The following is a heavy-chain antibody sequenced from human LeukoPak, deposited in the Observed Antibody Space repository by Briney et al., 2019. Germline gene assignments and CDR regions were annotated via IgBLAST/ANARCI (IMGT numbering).Heavy chain of an antibody. CDR3: AKCEAAAGTAYYYYYMDV. CDR2: ICTSGST. V-gene: IGHV4-61*02. CDR1: GGSISSGSYH. D-gene: IGHD6-13*01. Sequence: SETLSLTCTVSGGSISSGSYHWSWIRQPAGKGLEWIGRICTSGSTNYNPSLKSRVTISVDTSKNQFSLKLSSVTAADTAVYYCAKCEAAAGTAYYYYYMDVWGKGTTVTVSS. J-gene: IGHJ6*03.